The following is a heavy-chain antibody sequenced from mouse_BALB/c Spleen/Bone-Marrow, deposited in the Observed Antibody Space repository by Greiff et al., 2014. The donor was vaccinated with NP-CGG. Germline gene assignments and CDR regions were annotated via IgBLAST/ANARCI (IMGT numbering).Heavy chain of an antibody. CDR1: GYTFTGYW. V-gene: IGHV1-87*01. CDR2: IYPGDGDT. D-gene: IGHD6-1*01. Sequence: VQGVESGAELARPGASVKLSCKASGYTFTGYWMQWVKQRPGQGLEWIGIIYPGDGDTRYTQKFKGKATLTADKSSSTAYMKLRNFASEDSAFYYCARVFFDCASAYLGQGTTLTVSS. J-gene: IGHJ2*01. CDR3: ARVFFDCASAY.